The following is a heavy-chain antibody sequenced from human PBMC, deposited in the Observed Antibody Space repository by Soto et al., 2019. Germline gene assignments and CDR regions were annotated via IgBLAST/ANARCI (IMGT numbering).Heavy chain of an antibody. V-gene: IGHV1-18*04. CDR2: NSAYNGNT. CDR1: GDIFASND. Sequence: ASMKVSCKTSGDIFASNDITWVRQASGQGLEWVGCNSAYNGNTKYAKKVKGRVTMTTETSTSTDYMQLRSLRSDDTAVYYCSILGAARGNXWGQGTLVTVSX. CDR3: SILGAARGNX. J-gene: IGHJ4*02. D-gene: IGHD2-21*01.